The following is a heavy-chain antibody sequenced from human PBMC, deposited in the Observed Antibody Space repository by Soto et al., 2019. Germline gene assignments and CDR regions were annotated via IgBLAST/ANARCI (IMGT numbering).Heavy chain of an antibody. D-gene: IGHD3-22*01. CDR2: IIPIFGTA. Sequence: QVQLVQSGAEVKKPGSSVKVSCKASGGTFSSYAISWVRQAPGQGLEWMGGIIPIFGTANYAQKFQGRVTITADESTSTAYMERSSLRSEDTAVYYCARVGEIVVVMKGDAFDIWGQGTMVTVSS. J-gene: IGHJ3*02. CDR3: ARVGEIVVVMKGDAFDI. CDR1: GGTFSSYA. V-gene: IGHV1-69*12.